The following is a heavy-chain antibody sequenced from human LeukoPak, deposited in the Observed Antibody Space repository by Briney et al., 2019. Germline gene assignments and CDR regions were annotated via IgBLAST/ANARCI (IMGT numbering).Heavy chain of an antibody. CDR2: IYHSGST. CDR3: AREEGIAAAGALEY. V-gene: IGHV4-38-2*02. D-gene: IGHD6-13*01. J-gene: IGHJ4*02. Sequence: SETLSLTCTVSGYSISSGYYWGWIRQPPGKGLEWIGSIYHSGSTYYNPSLKSRVTISVDTSKNQFSLKLSSVTAADTAVYYCAREEGIAAAGALEYWGQGIPVTVSS. CDR1: GYSISSGYY.